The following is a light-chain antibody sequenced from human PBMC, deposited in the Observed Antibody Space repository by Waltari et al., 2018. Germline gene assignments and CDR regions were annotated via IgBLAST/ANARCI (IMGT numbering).Light chain of an antibody. J-gene: IGKJ1*01. Sequence: AIRMTQSPSSFSASTGDRVPITCRTSQGISRYLAWYQQKQGKAPKLLIYATSPWKSVVPSRFSGSGSGTDFTLTISCLQSEDFATYYCQQYYSYPQTFGQGTKVEIK. V-gene: IGKV1-8*01. CDR1: QGISRY. CDR3: QQYYSYPQT. CDR2: ATS.